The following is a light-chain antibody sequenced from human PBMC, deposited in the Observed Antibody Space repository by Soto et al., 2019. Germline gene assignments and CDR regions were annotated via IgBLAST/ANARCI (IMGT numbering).Light chain of an antibody. CDR2: EVS. V-gene: IGLV2-8*01. CDR3: SSYAGSSTV. J-gene: IGLJ1*01. CDR1: SSDVGAYNY. Sequence: QSALTQAPCASGSPGQSVTISCTGTSSDVGAYNYVSWYQQHPGKAPKLMIYEVSYRPSGVPDRFSGSKSGNTASLTVSGLQAEDEADYYCSSYAGSSTVFGTGTKVTVL.